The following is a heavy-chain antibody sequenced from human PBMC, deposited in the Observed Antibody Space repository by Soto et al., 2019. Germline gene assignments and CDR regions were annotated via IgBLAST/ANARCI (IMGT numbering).Heavy chain of an antibody. CDR1: GFTFSSYG. CDR2: ISYDGSNK. Sequence: QVQLVESGGGVVQPGRSLRLSCAASGFTFSSYGMHWVRQAPGKGLEWVAVISYDGSNKYYADSVKGRFTISRDNSKNTLDQQMTSLRAEDTAVYYCASATVTIFDYWGQGTLVTVSS. D-gene: IGHD4-17*01. J-gene: IGHJ4*02. V-gene: IGHV3-30*03. CDR3: ASATVTIFDY.